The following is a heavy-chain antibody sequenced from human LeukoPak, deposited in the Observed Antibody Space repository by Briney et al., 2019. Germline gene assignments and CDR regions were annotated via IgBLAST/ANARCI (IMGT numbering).Heavy chain of an antibody. Sequence: GGSLRLSCAASGFSFSDFSMNWVRQAPGKGLEWLSYMSFSGRTTNYADSVKGRFTISRDNARNSLFLQMTSLRAEDTAVYYCAKDAAVALDYWGQGTLVTVSS. D-gene: IGHD6-19*01. CDR1: GFSFSDFS. J-gene: IGHJ4*02. CDR2: MSFSGRTT. V-gene: IGHV3-48*01. CDR3: AKDAAVALDY.